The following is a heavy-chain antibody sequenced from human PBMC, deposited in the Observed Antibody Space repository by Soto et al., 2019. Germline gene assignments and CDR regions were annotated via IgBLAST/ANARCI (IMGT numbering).Heavy chain of an antibody. CDR3: AKVFYYYDSSGYYYFDY. D-gene: IGHD3-22*01. V-gene: IGHV3-23*01. Sequence: GGSLRLSCAASGFTFSNYAMNWVRQAPGKGLEWVSGISGSGGGTYYADSVKGRFTISRDNAKNTLYLQMSSLRAEDTAVYYCAKVFYYYDSSGYYYFDYWGQGTLVTVSS. J-gene: IGHJ4*02. CDR1: GFTFSNYA. CDR2: ISGSGGGT.